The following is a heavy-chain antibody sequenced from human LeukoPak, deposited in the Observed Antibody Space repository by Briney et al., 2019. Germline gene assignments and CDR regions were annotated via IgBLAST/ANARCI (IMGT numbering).Heavy chain of an antibody. D-gene: IGHD2-21*01. CDR3: AKDFRIGYSAHFDY. Sequence: GGSLRLSCVGSGFAFRSQAMSWVRQAPEKGLEFVSGIYENGGTTYYADSVKGRFSISRDNSKNTLYLQMDSLRGEDTAVYYCAKDFRIGYSAHFDYWGQGALVTASS. J-gene: IGHJ4*02. CDR1: GFAFRSQA. V-gene: IGHV3-23*01. CDR2: IYENGGTT.